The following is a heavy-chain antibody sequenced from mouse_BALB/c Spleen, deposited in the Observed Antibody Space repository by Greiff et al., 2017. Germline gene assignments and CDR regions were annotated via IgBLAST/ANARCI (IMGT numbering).Heavy chain of an antibody. CDR2: ISSGGST. V-gene: IGHV5-6-5*01. Sequence: EVQLVESGGGLVKPGGSLKLSCAASGFTFSSYAMSWVRQTPEKRLEWVASISSGGSTYYPDSVKGRFTISRDNARNILYLQMSSLRSEDTAMYYCARRGVRYYAMDYWGQGTSVTVSA. CDR1: GFTFSSYA. J-gene: IGHJ4*01. D-gene: IGHD2-2*01. CDR3: ARRGVRYYAMDY.